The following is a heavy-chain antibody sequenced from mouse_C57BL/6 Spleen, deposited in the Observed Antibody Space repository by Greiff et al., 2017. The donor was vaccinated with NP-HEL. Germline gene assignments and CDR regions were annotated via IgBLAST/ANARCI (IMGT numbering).Heavy chain of an antibody. CDR3: ARVTTVVQYYFDY. V-gene: IGHV1-55*01. J-gene: IGHJ2*01. Sequence: QVQLKESGAELVKPGASVKMSCKASGYTFTSYWITWVKQRPGQGLEWIGDIYPGSGSTNYNEKFKSKATLTVDTSSSTAYMQLSSLTSEDSAVYYCARVTTVVQYYFDYWGQGTTLTVSS. CDR1: GYTFTSYW. CDR2: IYPGSGST. D-gene: IGHD1-1*01.